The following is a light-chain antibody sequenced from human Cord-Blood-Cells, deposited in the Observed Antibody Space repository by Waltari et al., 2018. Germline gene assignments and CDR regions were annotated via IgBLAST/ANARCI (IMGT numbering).Light chain of an antibody. CDR2: LNSDGSQ. J-gene: IGLJ2*01. Sequence: QLVLTQSPSASASLGASVKLPCTLSSGHSSYAIAWHQQQPEKGPRYLMKLNSDGSQCKGDGIPVRFSGSSSGAVRYLTISSLQSEDEADYYCQTWGTGIVVFGGVTKLTVL. V-gene: IGLV4-69*01. CDR3: QTWGTGIVV. CDR1: SGHSSYA.